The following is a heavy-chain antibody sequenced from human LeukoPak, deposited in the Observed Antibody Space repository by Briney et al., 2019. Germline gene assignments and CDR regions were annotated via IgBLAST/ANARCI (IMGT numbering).Heavy chain of an antibody. CDR2: ISGSGGST. D-gene: IGHD6-19*01. CDR3: AKDTIAVAGTDPYY. Sequence: GGSLRLSCAAPGFTFSSYAMSWVRQAPGKGLEWVSAISGSGGSTYYADSVKGRFTISRDNSKNTLYLQMNSLRAEDTAVYYCAKDTIAVAGTDPYYWGQGTLVTVSS. CDR1: GFTFSSYA. J-gene: IGHJ4*02. V-gene: IGHV3-23*01.